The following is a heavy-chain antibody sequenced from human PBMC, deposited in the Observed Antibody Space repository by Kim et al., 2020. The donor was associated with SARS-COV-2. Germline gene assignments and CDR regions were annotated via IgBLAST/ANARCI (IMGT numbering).Heavy chain of an antibody. V-gene: IGHV1-8*02. D-gene: IGHD3-22*01. CDR3: ARGSRITMIVVVITTPYYGMDV. CDR2: MNPNSGNT. J-gene: IGHJ6*02. CDR1: GYTFTSYD. Sequence: ASVKVSCKASGYTFTSYDINWVRQATGQGLEWMGWMNPNSGNTGYAQKFQGRVTMTRNTSISTAYMELSSLRSEDTAVYYCARGSRITMIVVVITTPYYGMDVWGQGTTVTVSS.